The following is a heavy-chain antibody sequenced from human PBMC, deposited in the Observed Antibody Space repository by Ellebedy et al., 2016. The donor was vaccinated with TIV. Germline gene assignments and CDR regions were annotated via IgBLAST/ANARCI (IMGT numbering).Heavy chain of an antibody. CDR2: FDPEDGET. CDR3: ATAGCSSTSCYPRYYYMDV. CDR1: GYTLTELS. V-gene: IGHV1-24*01. Sequence: ASVKVSXXVSGYTLTELSMHWVRQAPGKGFEWMGGFDPEDGETIYAQKFQGRVTMTEDTSTDTAYMELSSLRSEDTAVYYCATAGCSSTSCYPRYYYMDVWGKGTTVTVSS. J-gene: IGHJ6*03. D-gene: IGHD2-2*01.